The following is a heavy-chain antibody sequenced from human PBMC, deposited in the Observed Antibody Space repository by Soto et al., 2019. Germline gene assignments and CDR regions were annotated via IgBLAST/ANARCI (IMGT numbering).Heavy chain of an antibody. J-gene: IGHJ6*03. CDR2: INHSGST. Sequence: SETLSLTCAVYGGSFSGYYWSWIRQPPGKGLEWIGEINHSGSTNYNPSLKSRVTISVDTSKNQFSLKLSSVTAADTAVYYCARSKIRSQKRSSSFYLLKDYYYYMDVWGKGTTVTVSS. D-gene: IGHD6-6*01. CDR1: GGSFSGYY. CDR3: ARSKIRSQKRSSSFYLLKDYYYYMDV. V-gene: IGHV4-34*01.